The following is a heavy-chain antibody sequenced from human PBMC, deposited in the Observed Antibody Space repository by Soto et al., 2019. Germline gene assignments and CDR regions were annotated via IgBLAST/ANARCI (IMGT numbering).Heavy chain of an antibody. CDR3: AKDSMTTVTTRTFDP. V-gene: IGHV3-30*18. CDR1: GFTFSSYG. D-gene: IGHD4-4*01. J-gene: IGHJ5*02. CDR2: ISYDGSNK. Sequence: GGSLRLSCAASGFTFSSYGMHWVRQAPGKGLEWVAVISYDGSNKYYADSVKGRFTISRDNSKNTLYLQMNSLRAEDTAVYYCAKDSMTTVTTRTFDPWGQGTLVTVSS.